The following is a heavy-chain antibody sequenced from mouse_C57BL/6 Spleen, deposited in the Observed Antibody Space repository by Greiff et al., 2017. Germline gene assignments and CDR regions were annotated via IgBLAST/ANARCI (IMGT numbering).Heavy chain of an antibody. CDR2: IRSKSSNYAT. CDR1: GFTFNTYA. J-gene: IGHJ4*01. D-gene: IGHD1-1*01. V-gene: IGHV10-3*01. Sequence: EVQVVESGGGLVQPKGSLKLSCAASGFTFNTYAMHWVRQAPGKGLEWVARIRSKSSNYATYYADSVKDRFTISRDDSQSMLYLQMNNLKTEDTAMYYCVRGGYYYGSSLYAMDYWGQGTSVTVSS. CDR3: VRGGYYYGSSLYAMDY.